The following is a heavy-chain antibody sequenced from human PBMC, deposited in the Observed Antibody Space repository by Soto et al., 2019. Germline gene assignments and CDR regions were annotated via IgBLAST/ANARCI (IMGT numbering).Heavy chain of an antibody. CDR2: IYHSGST. J-gene: IGHJ5*02. CDR1: GGSISSGGHS. V-gene: IGHV4-30-2*06. D-gene: IGHD2-15*01. Sequence: SETLSLTCAVSGGSISSGGHSWSWIRQSPGMGLEGIGHIYHSGSTYYNPSLKSRVTISLDRSKNQFSLKLTSVTAADTAVYYCARGVAATPNWFDPWGQGTRVTVSS. CDR3: ARGVAATPNWFDP.